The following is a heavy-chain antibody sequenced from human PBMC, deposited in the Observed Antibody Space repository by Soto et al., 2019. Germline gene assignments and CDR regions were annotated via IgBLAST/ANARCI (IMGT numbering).Heavy chain of an antibody. J-gene: IGHJ6*03. V-gene: IGHV3-48*02. CDR1: GFSLSDYA. Sequence: GGSLRLSCVTSGFSLSDYAVNWVRQAPGKGLEWVSFISSDSRTIYYADSVEGRFTVSRDNARNSVSLQMDSLRDEDAAVYYCARIKLVEWFFINVDVYYMDVWGLGTSVTVSS. D-gene: IGHD3-3*01. CDR2: ISSDSRTI. CDR3: ARIKLVEWFFINVDVYYMDV.